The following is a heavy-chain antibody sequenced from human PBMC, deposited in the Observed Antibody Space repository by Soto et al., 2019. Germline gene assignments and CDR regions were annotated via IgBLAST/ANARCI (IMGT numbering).Heavy chain of an antibody. V-gene: IGHV4-39*01. D-gene: IGHD4-17*01. CDR2: IYYSGST. CDR1: GGSISSSSYY. CDR3: ARHGHNGDYGIDY. J-gene: IGHJ4*02. Sequence: QLQLQESGPGLVKPSETLSLTCTVSGGSISSSSYYWGWIRQPPGKGLEWIGSIYYSGSTYYNPSLKSRVTISVDTSKNQFSLKLSSVTAADTAVYYCARHGHNGDYGIDYWGQGTLVTVSS.